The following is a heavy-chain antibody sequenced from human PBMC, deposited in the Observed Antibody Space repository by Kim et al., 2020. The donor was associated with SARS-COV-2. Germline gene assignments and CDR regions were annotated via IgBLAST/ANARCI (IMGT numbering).Heavy chain of an antibody. CDR3: AKGYSSSLCGMDV. V-gene: IGHV3-33*06. CDR2: IWYDGSNK. CDR1: GFTFSSYG. J-gene: IGHJ6*02. Sequence: GGSLRLSCAASGFTFSSYGMHWVRQAPGKGLEWVAVIWYDGSNKYYADSVKGRFTISRDNSKNTLYLQMNSLRAEDTAVYYCAKGYSSSLCGMDVWGQGTTVTVSS. D-gene: IGHD6-13*01.